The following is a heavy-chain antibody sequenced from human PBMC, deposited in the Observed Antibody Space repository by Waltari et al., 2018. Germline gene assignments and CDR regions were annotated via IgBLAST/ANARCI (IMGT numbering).Heavy chain of an antibody. CDR2: ITSDGGRT. CDR1: GFPLSAHW. CDR3: ASHRPGGYGMDV. V-gene: IGHV3-74*01. D-gene: IGHD2-15*01. Sequence: VQLVESGGGFVQPGGSLGLTCAGFGFPLSAHWRHWVRQVPGKGLVWVSAITSDGGRTRYADSVKGRFTISRDNAKNTLYLQMNSLRADDTAVYYCASHRPGGYGMDVWGHGTTVTVSS. J-gene: IGHJ6*02.